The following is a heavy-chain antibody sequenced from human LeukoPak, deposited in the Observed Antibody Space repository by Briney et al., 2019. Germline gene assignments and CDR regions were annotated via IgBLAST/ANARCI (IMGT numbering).Heavy chain of an antibody. D-gene: IGHD3-10*01. V-gene: IGHV4-61*05. J-gene: IGHJ5*02. CDR3: ARAVRDRGVILPWFDP. CDR2: IYYSGST. Sequence: SETLSLTCTVSGGSISSSSYYWGWIRQPPGKGLEWIGYIYYSGSTNYNPSLKSRVTISVDTTKNQFSLKLSSVIAADTAVYYCARAVRDRGVILPWFDPWGQGTLVTVSS. CDR1: GGSISSSSYY.